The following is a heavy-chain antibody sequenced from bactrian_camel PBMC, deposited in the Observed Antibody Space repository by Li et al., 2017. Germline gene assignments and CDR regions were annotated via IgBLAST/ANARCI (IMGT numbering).Heavy chain of an antibody. Sequence: HVQLVESGGGSVQTGESLTLSCKTPWNILRDNCMGWFRQRPGKEREGVAAIGSDGIASYTDSVKGRFTISQDNAKNTLFLQMNNLKPEDTATYYCATDRWSSVCDGTRDWKTFDYWGQGTQVTVS. V-gene: IGHV3S53*01. D-gene: IGHD8*01. CDR1: WNILRDNC. J-gene: IGHJ4*01. CDR2: IGSDGIA. CDR3: ATDRWSSVCDGTRDWKTFDY.